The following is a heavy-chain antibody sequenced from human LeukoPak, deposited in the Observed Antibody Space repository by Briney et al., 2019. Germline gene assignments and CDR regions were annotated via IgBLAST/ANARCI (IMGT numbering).Heavy chain of an antibody. Sequence: GGSLRLSCAASGFTFSSYAMSWVRQAPGKGLEWVSAISGSGGSTYYADSVKGRFTISRDNSKNTLYLQMNSLRAEDTAVYYCAKDLLLRFLEWSKGYFDYWGQGTLVTVSP. V-gene: IGHV3-23*01. D-gene: IGHD3-3*01. J-gene: IGHJ4*02. CDR2: ISGSGGST. CDR1: GFTFSSYA. CDR3: AKDLLLRFLEWSKGYFDY.